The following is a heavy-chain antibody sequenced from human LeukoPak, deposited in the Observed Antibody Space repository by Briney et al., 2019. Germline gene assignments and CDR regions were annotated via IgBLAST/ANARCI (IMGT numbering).Heavy chain of an antibody. CDR3: ASSSMITFGGVIVKAFDI. V-gene: IGHV3-7*03. D-gene: IGHD3-16*02. J-gene: IGHJ3*02. Sequence: GGSLRLSCAASGFTFSSYWMSWVRQAPGKGLEWVANIKQDGSEKYYVDSVKGRFTISRDNAKNSLYLQMNSLRAEDMAVYYCASSSMITFGGVIVKAFDIWGQGTMVTVSS. CDR2: IKQDGSEK. CDR1: GFTFSSYW.